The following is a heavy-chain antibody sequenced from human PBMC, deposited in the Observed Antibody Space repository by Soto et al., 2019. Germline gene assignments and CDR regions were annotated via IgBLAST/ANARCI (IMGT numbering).Heavy chain of an antibody. D-gene: IGHD2-15*01. CDR3: AKSVGRVVVAATDY. CDR2: ISYDGSNK. CDR1: GFTFSSYG. J-gene: IGHJ4*02. V-gene: IGHV3-30*18. Sequence: GESLKISCAASGFTFSSYGMHWVRQAPGKGLEWVAVISYDGSNKYYADSVKGRFTISRDNSKNTLYLQMNSLRAEDTAVYYCAKSVGRVVVAATDYWGQGTLVTVSS.